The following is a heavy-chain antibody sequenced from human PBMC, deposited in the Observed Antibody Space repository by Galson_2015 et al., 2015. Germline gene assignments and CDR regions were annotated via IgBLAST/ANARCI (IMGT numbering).Heavy chain of an antibody. CDR1: GFTFSTYV. J-gene: IGHJ3*02. Sequence: SLRLSCAASGFTFSTYVMHWVRQAPGKGLEWVAVVRYDGSNKDYADSVKGRFTISRDNFKNTLYLEKNSQRAEDTAVYYCAREGSVVVLVAASQGAFNIWGQGTMVPVSS. D-gene: IGHD2-15*01. CDR2: VRYDGSNK. V-gene: IGHV3-33*01. CDR3: AREGSVVVLVAASQGAFNI.